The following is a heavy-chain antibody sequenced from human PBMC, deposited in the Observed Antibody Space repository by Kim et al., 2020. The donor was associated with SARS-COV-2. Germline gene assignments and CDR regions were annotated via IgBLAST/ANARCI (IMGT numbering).Heavy chain of an antibody. CDR1: GFTFTTYC. D-gene: IGHD1-1*01. V-gene: IGHV3-7*05. CDR2: VKQDGADR. Sequence: GGSLRLSCAASGFTFTTYCMTWFRQAPGKGVEWVASVKQDGADRHYPDSVKGRFTIERDNARNSLCLQMNSLRAEDTAVYFCARAKSGATTPDSFDFW. J-gene: IGHJ3*01. CDR3: ARAKSGATTPDSFDF.